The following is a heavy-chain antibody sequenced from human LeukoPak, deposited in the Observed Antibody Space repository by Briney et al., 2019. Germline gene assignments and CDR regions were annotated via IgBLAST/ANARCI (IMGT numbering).Heavy chain of an antibody. J-gene: IGHJ4*02. CDR2: FYYSGST. V-gene: IGHV4-59*01. Sequence: SETLSLTCTVSGGSISSYYWSWIRQPPGKGLEWIGYFYYSGSTNYNPSLKSRATISVDTSKNQFSLKLSSVTAADTAVYYCAGGDCSGGSCYFDYWGQGTLVTVSS. CDR1: GGSISSYY. CDR3: AGGDCSGGSCYFDY. D-gene: IGHD2-15*01.